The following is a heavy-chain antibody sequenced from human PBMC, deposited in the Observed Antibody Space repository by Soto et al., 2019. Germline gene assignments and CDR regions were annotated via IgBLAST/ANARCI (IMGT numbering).Heavy chain of an antibody. CDR3: ARDKGIVVVLDAFDI. V-gene: IGHV1-3*01. Sequence: GASVKGSCKASGYTFTSYAMHWVRQAPGQRLEWMGWINAGNGNTKYSQKFQGRVTITRDTSASTAYMELSSLRSEDTAVYYCARDKGIVVVLDAFDIWGQGTVVTVSS. J-gene: IGHJ3*02. CDR1: GYTFTSYA. D-gene: IGHD2-2*01. CDR2: INAGNGNT.